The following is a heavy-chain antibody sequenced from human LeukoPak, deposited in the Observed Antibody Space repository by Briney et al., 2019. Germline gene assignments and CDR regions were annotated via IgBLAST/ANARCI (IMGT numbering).Heavy chain of an antibody. CDR3: ARENYGGFDAFDI. J-gene: IGHJ3*02. V-gene: IGHV3-7*03. CDR1: GFTSSSYW. D-gene: IGHD4-23*01. CDR2: INQDGSTK. Sequence: GGSLRLSCGASGFTSSSYWMNWVRQAPGKGLEWVGNINQDGSTKWYVDSVKGRFTISRDNATNSLSLQMNSLRAEDTAVYYCARENYGGFDAFDIWGQGTMVTVSS.